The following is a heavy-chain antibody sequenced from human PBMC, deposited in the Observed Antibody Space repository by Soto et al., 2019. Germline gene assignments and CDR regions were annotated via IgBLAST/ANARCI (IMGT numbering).Heavy chain of an antibody. CDR3: AKGRAVTMVRGVITTPHFDY. V-gene: IGHV3-23*01. J-gene: IGHJ4*02. Sequence: GGSLRLSCTASGFHFSSYAMSWVRQAPGKGLEWVSAISGSGGSTYYADSVKGRFTISRDNSKNTLYLQMNSLRAEDTAVYYCAKGRAVTMVRGVITTPHFDYWGQGTLVTVSS. CDR2: ISGSGGST. D-gene: IGHD3-10*01. CDR1: GFHFSSYA.